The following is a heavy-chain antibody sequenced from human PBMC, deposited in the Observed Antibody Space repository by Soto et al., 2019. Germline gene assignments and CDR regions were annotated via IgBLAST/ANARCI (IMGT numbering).Heavy chain of an antibody. D-gene: IGHD3-3*01. CDR3: ARESRQRFLEWLLRPDAFDI. CDR1: GYTFTSYG. CDR2: ISAYNGNT. J-gene: IGHJ3*02. Sequence: VKVSCKASGYTFTSYGISWVRQAPGQGLEWMGWISAYNGNTNYAQKLQGRVTMTTDTSTSTAYMELRSLRSDDTAVYYCARESRQRFLEWLLRPDAFDIWGQGTMVTVSS. V-gene: IGHV1-18*01.